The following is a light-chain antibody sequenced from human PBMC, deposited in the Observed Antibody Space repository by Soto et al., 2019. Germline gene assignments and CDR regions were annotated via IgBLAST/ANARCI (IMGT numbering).Light chain of an antibody. J-gene: IGLJ1*01. V-gene: IGLV1-40*01. CDR3: QSYDSSLNDYV. CDR2: VNT. CDR1: SSNIGAGYD. Sequence: QSALTQPPSVSGAPGQRVTISCTGGSSNIGAGYDVQWYQHIPGTAPKLLIYVNTNRPSGVPDRFSASKSGTSASLAITGLQAEDEADYYCQSYDSSLNDYVFGTGTKVTVL.